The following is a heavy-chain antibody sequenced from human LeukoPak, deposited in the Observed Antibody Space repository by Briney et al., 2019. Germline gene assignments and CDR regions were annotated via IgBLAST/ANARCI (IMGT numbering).Heavy chain of an antibody. CDR2: IYTGGST. CDR1: GFIVSANY. V-gene: IGHV3-53*01. CDR3: AKEGDCSTTSCLTGGLDV. Sequence: PGGSLRLSCAASGFIVSANYMSWVRQAPGKGLEWVSVIYTGGSTYYADSVKGRFTISRDNSKNTVYLQMTCLRAEDTAVYYCAKEGDCSTTSCLTGGLDVWGKGTTVTVSS. D-gene: IGHD2-2*01. J-gene: IGHJ6*04.